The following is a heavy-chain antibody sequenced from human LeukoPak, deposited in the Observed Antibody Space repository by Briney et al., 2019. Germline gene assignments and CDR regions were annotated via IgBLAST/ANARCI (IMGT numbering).Heavy chain of an antibody. D-gene: IGHD3-9*01. CDR1: GFTFSNYA. Sequence: GGSLRLSCAASGFTFSNYAMSWVRQAPGKGLEWVSAISGGGGGTYYADSVKGRFTISRDNSKNTLYLQMNSLRAEDTAAYYCAKGYYFDILSGYSSLDSWGQGTLVTVSS. J-gene: IGHJ4*02. V-gene: IGHV3-23*01. CDR3: AKGYYFDILSGYSSLDS. CDR2: ISGGGGGT.